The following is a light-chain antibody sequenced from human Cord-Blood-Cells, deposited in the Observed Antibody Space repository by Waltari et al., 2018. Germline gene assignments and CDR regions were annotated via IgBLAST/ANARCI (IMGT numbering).Light chain of an antibody. CDR3: QQRSNWWT. CDR2: DAS. J-gene: IGKJ1*01. V-gene: IGKV3-11*01. Sequence: EIVLTQSPAPLSLSPGERATLSCRASQSVSSSLAWYQQKPGQAPRLLIYDASNRATGIPARFSGSGSGTDFTRTISSREPEEFAVYYCQQRSNWWTFGQGTKVEIK. CDR1: QSVSSS.